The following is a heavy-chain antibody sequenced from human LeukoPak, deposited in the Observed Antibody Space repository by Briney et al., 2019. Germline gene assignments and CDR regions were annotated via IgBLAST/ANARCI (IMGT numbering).Heavy chain of an antibody. Sequence: SETLSLTCTVSGGSISSYYWSWLRQPPGKGLEWIGYIYYSGSTNYNPSLKSRVTISVDTSKNQFSLKLSSVTAADTAVYYCARHYLYGDPPAFDIWGQGTMVTVSS. CDR2: IYYSGST. D-gene: IGHD4-17*01. J-gene: IGHJ3*02. CDR3: ARHYLYGDPPAFDI. V-gene: IGHV4-59*01. CDR1: GGSISSYY.